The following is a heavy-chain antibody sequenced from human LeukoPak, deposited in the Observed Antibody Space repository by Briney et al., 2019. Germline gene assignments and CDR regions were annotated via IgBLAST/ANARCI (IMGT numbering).Heavy chain of an antibody. D-gene: IGHD6-13*01. Sequence: ASVKVSCKASGGTFSSFAISWVRQAPGQGLEGMGGIIPIFGTANYAQKFQGRVTITADESTSTAYMELSSLRSEDTAVYYCARDVGIAAAGTRGYFDYWGQGTLVTVSS. CDR2: IIPIFGTA. V-gene: IGHV1-69*13. J-gene: IGHJ4*02. CDR3: ARDVGIAAAGTRGYFDY. CDR1: GGTFSSFA.